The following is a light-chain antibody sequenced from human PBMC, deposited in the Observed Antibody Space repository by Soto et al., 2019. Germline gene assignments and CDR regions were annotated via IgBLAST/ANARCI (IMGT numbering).Light chain of an antibody. CDR1: QGISSY. CDR2: AAS. CDR3: QQSFTTPLT. Sequence: AIRMTQSTSSLSASTGDRVTITCLASQGISSYLAWYQQKPGKAPKLLMFAASSLQSGVPSRFSGSGSGTDFTLTISDLQADDFATYYCQQSFTTPLTFGGGTKVDI. J-gene: IGKJ4*01. V-gene: IGKV1-8*01.